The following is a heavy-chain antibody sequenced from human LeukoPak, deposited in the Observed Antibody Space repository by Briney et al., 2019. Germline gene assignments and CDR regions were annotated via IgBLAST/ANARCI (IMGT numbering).Heavy chain of an antibody. V-gene: IGHV3-15*01. J-gene: IGHJ4*02. D-gene: IGHD6-19*01. CDR3: TTEQWLVRAPFDY. CDR1: GFTFSNAW. Sequence: PGGSLRLSCAASGFTFSNAWMSWVRQAPGKGLEWVGRIKSKTDGGTTDYAAPVKGRFTISRDDSKNTLYLQMHSLKTEDTAVYYCTTEQWLVRAPFDYWGQGTLVTVSS. CDR2: IKSKTDGGTT.